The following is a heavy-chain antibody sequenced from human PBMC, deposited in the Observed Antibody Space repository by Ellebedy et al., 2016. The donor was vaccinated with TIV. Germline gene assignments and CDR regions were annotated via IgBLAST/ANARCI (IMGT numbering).Heavy chain of an antibody. J-gene: IGHJ4*02. CDR2: ISAYNGNT. CDR3: ARDSAQPYYDTSGYGH. Sequence: AASVKVSCKASGYTFTNYGITWVRQAPGQGLEWMGWISAYNGNTHYAPKVLGRVTMTTDTSTSTAYMELRSLISDDTAVYYCARDSAQPYYDTSGYGHWGQGTLVTVSS. V-gene: IGHV1-18*04. CDR1: GYTFTNYG. D-gene: IGHD3-22*01.